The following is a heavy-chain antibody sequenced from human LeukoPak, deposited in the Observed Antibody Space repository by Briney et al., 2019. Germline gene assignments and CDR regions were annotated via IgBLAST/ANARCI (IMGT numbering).Heavy chain of an antibody. Sequence: EASVKVSCKVSGYTFTDYYMHWVQQAPGKGLEWMGLVDPEDGETIYAEKFQGRVTITADTSTDTAYMELSSLRSEDTAVYYCATLPMISAPENNWFDSWGQGTLVTVSS. J-gene: IGHJ5*01. V-gene: IGHV1-69-2*01. D-gene: IGHD3/OR15-3a*01. CDR3: ATLPMISAPENNWFDS. CDR1: GYTFTDYY. CDR2: VDPEDGET.